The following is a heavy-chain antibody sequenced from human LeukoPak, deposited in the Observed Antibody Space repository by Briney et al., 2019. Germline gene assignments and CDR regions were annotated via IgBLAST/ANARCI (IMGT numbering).Heavy chain of an antibody. D-gene: IGHD1-26*01. V-gene: IGHV4-39*01. CDR3: ARASGSYSFRRFDP. Sequence: SETLSLTCTVSGGSISRTNYYWGWIRQPPGKGLEWIGSIHYSGTTYYNPSLKSRVTISVDPSKNQFSLKLSSVTAADTAVYYCARASGSYSFRRFDPWGQGTLVTVSS. CDR2: IHYSGTT. CDR1: GGSISRTNYY. J-gene: IGHJ5*02.